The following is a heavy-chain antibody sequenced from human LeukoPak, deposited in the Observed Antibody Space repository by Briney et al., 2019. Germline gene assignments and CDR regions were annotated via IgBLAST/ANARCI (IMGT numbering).Heavy chain of an antibody. V-gene: IGHV6-1*01. CDR3: ARMTVAGPGDY. Sequence: SQTLSLTCALSGDSVSSNSAAWPWIRQSPARGLEWLGRTYYRSKWYNDYAVSVKSQITLNPDTSKNQFSLQLNSVTPEDTAVYYCARMTVAGPGDYWGQGTLVTVSS. J-gene: IGHJ4*02. D-gene: IGHD6-19*01. CDR2: TYYRSKWYN. CDR1: GDSVSSNSAA.